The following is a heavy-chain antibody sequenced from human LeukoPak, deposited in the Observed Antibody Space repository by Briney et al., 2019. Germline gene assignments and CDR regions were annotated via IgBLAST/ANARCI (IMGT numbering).Heavy chain of an antibody. CDR1: AFTFSSYA. CDR3: AKHLRSGSSGTSEFDY. J-gene: IGHJ4*02. Sequence: GGSLRLSCAASAFTFSSYAMNWVRQAPGKGLEWVSTIGGRGVPTYYADSVKGRFTISRDNSKNTLYLQVNSLKVEDTAVYYCAKHLRSGSSGTSEFDYWGQGTLVTVSS. D-gene: IGHD2-2*01. V-gene: IGHV3-23*01. CDR2: IGGRGVPT.